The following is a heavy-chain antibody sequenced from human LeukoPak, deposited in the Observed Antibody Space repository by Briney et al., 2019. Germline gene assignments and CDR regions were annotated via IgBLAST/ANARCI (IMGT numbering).Heavy chain of an antibody. D-gene: IGHD3-3*01. CDR3: ARGVGDFRYDFWSGYYTPYYFDY. CDR1: GYTFTSYD. Sequence: ASVKVSCKASGYTFTSYDINWVRQATGQGLEWMGWMNPNSGNTGYAQKFQGRVTITRNTSISTAYMELSSLRSEDTAEYYCARGVGDFRYDFWSGYYTPYYFDYWGQGTLVTVSS. V-gene: IGHV1-8*03. CDR2: MNPNSGNT. J-gene: IGHJ4*02.